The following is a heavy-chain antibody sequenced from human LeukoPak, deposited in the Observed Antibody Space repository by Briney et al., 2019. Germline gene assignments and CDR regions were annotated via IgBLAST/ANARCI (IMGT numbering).Heavy chain of an antibody. J-gene: IGHJ4*02. CDR1: GFTFSNFA. V-gene: IGHV3-30*04. Sequence: PGGSLRLSCAASGFTFSNFAMHWVRQAPGKGLEWVAMMSYDGSNKYTDSVKGRFTISRDNSKNMVDLYMSNLKSEDTAVYYCARDSWGFDFWGQGTLVTVSS. CDR3: ARDSWGFDF. CDR2: MSYDGSNK. D-gene: IGHD7-27*01.